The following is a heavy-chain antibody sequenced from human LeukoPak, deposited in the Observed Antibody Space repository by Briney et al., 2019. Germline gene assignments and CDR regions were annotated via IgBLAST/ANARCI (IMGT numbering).Heavy chain of an antibody. Sequence: LRLSCAASGFTFSSYGMHWVRQAPGKGLEWVAVISYDGSNKYYADSVKGRFTISRDNSKNTLYLQMNSLRAEDTAVYYCAEGMVAATTGYFDYWGQGTLVTVSS. J-gene: IGHJ4*02. V-gene: IGHV3-30*18. D-gene: IGHD2-15*01. CDR1: GFTFSSYG. CDR3: AEGMVAATTGYFDY. CDR2: ISYDGSNK.